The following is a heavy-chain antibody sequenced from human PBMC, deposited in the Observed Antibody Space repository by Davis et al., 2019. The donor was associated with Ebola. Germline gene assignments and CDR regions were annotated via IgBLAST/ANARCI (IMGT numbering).Heavy chain of an antibody. D-gene: IGHD2-15*01. CDR2: IKIKTDGGTT. J-gene: IGHJ4*02. CDR1: GSPFSNAG. CDR3: TTEGTHCSGGSCYSCYFDY. V-gene: IGHV3-15*07. Sequence: PGGPLGLPCAASGSPFSNAGCTWVRQPQGKGLGWVGGIKIKTDGGTTDTAAPVKSKFTISRDDSKNTLYLQMNSLKTEGTAVYYCTTEGTHCSGGSCYSCYFDYWGQGTLVTVSS.